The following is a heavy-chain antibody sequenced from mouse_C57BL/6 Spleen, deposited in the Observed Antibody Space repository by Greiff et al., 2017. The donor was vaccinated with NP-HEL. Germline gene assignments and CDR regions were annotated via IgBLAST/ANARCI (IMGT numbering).Heavy chain of an antibody. CDR3: AKNSKYYGSSWAWFAY. V-gene: IGHV2-5*01. D-gene: IGHD1-1*01. Sequence: QVQLQQSGPGLVQPSQSLSITCTVSGFSLTSYGVHWVRQSPGKGLEWLGVIWRGGSTDYNAAFMSRLSITKDNSKSQVFFKMNSLQADDTAIYYCAKNSKYYGSSWAWFAYWGQGTLVTVSA. CDR2: IWRGGST. J-gene: IGHJ3*01. CDR1: GFSLTSYG.